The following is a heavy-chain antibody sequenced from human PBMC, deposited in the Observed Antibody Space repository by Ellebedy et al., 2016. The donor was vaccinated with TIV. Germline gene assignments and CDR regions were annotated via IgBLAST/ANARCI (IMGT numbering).Heavy chain of an antibody. CDR1: GASISSSTYY. CDR2: IYYSGST. Sequence: SETLSLTXTVSGASISSSTYYWGWIRQPPGKGLEWIGFIYYSGSTYYNPSLKSRVTITLDTSKNQFSLKLSSVTAADTAVYYCARSRDLSDYWGQGTLVTVSS. D-gene: IGHD5-24*01. J-gene: IGHJ4*02. V-gene: IGHV4-39*01. CDR3: ARSRDLSDY.